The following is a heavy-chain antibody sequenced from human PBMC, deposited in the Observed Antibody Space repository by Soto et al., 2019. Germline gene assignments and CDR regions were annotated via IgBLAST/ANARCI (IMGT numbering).Heavy chain of an antibody. Sequence: GGSLRLSCAASGFTFSSYWMSWVRQAPGKGLEWVANIKQDGSEKYYVDSVKGRFTISRDNAKNSLYLQMNSLRAEDTAVYYCARVLMDQYYDILTGYYPPYFDYWGQGTLVTVSS. CDR1: GFTFSSYW. CDR3: ARVLMDQYYDILTGYYPPYFDY. J-gene: IGHJ4*02. CDR2: IKQDGSEK. V-gene: IGHV3-7*01. D-gene: IGHD3-9*01.